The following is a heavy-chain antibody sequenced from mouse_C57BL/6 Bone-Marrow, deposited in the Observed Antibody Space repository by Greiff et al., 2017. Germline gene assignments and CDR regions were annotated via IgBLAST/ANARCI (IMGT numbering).Heavy chain of an antibody. Sequence: EVKLMESGGGLVQPGGSMKLSCAASGFTFSDAWMDWVRQSPEKGLEWVAEIRNKANNHATYYAESEKGRFTISRDDSKSSVYLQMNSLRAEDTGIYYCTRPDDVAWFAYWGQGTLVTVSA. D-gene: IGHD2-12*01. J-gene: IGHJ3*01. CDR2: IRNKANNHAT. V-gene: IGHV6-6*01. CDR1: GFTFSDAW. CDR3: TRPDDVAWFAY.